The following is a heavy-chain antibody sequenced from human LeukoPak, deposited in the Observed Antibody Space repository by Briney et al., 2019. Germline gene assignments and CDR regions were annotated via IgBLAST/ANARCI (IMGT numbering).Heavy chain of an antibody. CDR2: INWSGGST. CDR1: GFTFDDYA. CDR3: ARAGGWGYSSSSGYYFDY. D-gene: IGHD6-6*01. Sequence: GGSLRLSCAASGFTFDDYAMSWVRQAPGKGLEWVSTINWSGGSTRYADSVKGRFTIPRDNAKNSLYLQMNSLRAEDTAVYYCARAGGWGYSSSSGYYFDYWGQGTLVTVSS. V-gene: IGHV3-20*04. J-gene: IGHJ4*02.